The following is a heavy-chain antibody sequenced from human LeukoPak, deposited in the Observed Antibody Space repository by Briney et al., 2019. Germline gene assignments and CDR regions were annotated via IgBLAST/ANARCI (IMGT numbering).Heavy chain of an antibody. CDR3: GADKRSSGLPIFDC. V-gene: IGHV3-48*03. CDR1: GFTFSRQG. D-gene: IGHD3-3*01. CDR2: VSPANAR. Sequence: GGSLRLSCPASGFTFSRQGMNWVRQAPAKGLEWISYVSPANARYYADPVKGRFTTSRDNAKNSLYLQINRCRGEETAFDFFGADKRSSGLPIFDCWGKGTLVAVSS. J-gene: IGHJ4*02.